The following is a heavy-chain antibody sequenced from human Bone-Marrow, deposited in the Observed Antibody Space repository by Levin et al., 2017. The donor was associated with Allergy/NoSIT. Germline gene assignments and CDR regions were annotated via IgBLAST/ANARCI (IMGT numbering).Heavy chain of an antibody. Sequence: SETLSLTCTVSGASVSSATSNWSWIRRPPGTGLEWIGFVYNFVNTNYNPSLKSRVTISVDASKNQFSLRLSSVTPADTAFYYCAREGGCSGGNCHDFWGQGTLVTVSS. D-gene: IGHD2-15*01. J-gene: IGHJ4*02. V-gene: IGHV4-61*01. CDR1: GASVSSATSN. CDR2: VYNFVNT. CDR3: AREGGCSGGNCHDF.